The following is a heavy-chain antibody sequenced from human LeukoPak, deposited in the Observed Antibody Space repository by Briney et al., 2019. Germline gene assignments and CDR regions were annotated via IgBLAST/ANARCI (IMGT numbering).Heavy chain of an antibody. CDR2: IYSTGLT. CDR1: GVSVSSSYYF. V-gene: IGHV4-39*07. CDR3: ARGRMVTIDY. J-gene: IGHJ4*02. Sequence: SETLSLTCTVSGVSVSSSYYFWAWIRQPPGKGLEWIGSIYSTGLTYYSPSLKSRVSISLETSKNQFSLKLSSVTAADTAVYYCARGRMVTIDYWGQGTLVTVSS. D-gene: IGHD3-10*01.